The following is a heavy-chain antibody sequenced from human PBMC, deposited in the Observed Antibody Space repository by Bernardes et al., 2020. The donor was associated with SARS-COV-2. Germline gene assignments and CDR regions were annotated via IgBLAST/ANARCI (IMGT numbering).Heavy chain of an antibody. D-gene: IGHD3-10*01. CDR1: GGSISSSSYY. CDR3: ARHRRYYGSESYYGIDY. J-gene: IGHJ4*02. Sequence: SETLSLTRTVSGGSISSSSYYWGWIRQPPGKGLEWIGSIHYTGGTKYNPSRKSRVTISVDTSKNRFFMKMSSVTAADTAVYYCARHRRYYGSESYYGIDYWGQGTLVTVSS. CDR2: IHYTGGT. V-gene: IGHV4-39*01.